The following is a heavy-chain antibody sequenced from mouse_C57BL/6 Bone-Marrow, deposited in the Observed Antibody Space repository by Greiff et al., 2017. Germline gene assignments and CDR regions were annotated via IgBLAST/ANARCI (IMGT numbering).Heavy chain of an antibody. V-gene: IGHV1-19*01. CDR3: ARYERTY. J-gene: IGHJ3*01. CDR2: INPYNGGT. Sequence: VQLKESGPVLVKPGASVKMSCKASGYTFTDYYMNWVKQSHGKSLEWIGVINPYNGGTSYNQKFKGKATLTVDKSSSTAYMELNSQTSEDSAVYYCARYERTYWGQGSLVTVSA. D-gene: IGHD2-3*01. CDR1: GYTFTDYY.